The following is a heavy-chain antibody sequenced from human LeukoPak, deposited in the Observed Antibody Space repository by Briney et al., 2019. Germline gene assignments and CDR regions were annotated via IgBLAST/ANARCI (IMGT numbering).Heavy chain of an antibody. CDR3: AKLKRYSGYGENYFYY. D-gene: IGHD5-12*01. CDR2: ISGSGDDT. CDR1: GFTFNNYD. V-gene: IGHV3-23*01. Sequence: PGGSLRLSCAASGFTFNNYDMSWVRQAPGKGLEWVSGISGSGDDTYYADSVKGRFTISRDNSKDTLYLQMNSLRAEDTAVYYCAKLKRYSGYGENYFYYWGQGTLVTVSS. J-gene: IGHJ4*02.